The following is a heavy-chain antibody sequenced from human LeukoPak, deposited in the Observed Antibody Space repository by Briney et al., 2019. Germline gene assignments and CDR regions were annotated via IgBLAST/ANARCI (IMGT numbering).Heavy chain of an antibody. CDR1: GYSFTIYW. CDR3: ARVQGGDYYGMDV. J-gene: IGHJ6*02. Sequence: GESLKISCKGSGYSFTIYWMGWVRQMPGKGLEWMGIIYSGNSDTRYSPSFQGQVTISADKSISTAYLQWSSLKASDTAMYYCARVQGGDYYGMDVWGQGTTVTVSS. CDR2: IYSGNSDT. V-gene: IGHV5-51*01. D-gene: IGHD2-21*01.